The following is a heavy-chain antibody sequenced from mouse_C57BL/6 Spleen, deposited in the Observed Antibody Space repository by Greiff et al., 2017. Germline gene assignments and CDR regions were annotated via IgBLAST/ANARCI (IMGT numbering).Heavy chain of an antibody. J-gene: IGHJ1*03. CDR3: AGGSTVVGEDWCFDV. V-gene: IGHV1-52*01. D-gene: IGHD1-1*01. Sequence: QVQLQQPGAELVRPGSSVKLSCKASGYTFTSYWMHWVKQRPIQGLEWIGNIDPSDSDTHYNQKFKDKATLTVDKTSSTADMQLSSLTAEDSSVYYCAGGSTVVGEDWCFDVWGTGTTVTVSS. CDR1: GYTFTSYW. CDR2: IDPSDSDT.